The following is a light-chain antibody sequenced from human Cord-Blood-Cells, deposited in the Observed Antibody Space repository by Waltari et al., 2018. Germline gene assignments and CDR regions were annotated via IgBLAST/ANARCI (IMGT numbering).Light chain of an antibody. CDR1: SSNIGSNY. Sequence: QSVLTQPPSASGTPGQRVTISCSGSSSNIGSNYVYWYQQLPGTAPKLLIYRNKQRPSGVPDRFSGSNAGTSASLAISGLRSEDEADYYCAAWDDSLSGRVFGGGTKLTVL. V-gene: IGLV1-47*01. CDR3: AAWDDSLSGRV. CDR2: RNK. J-gene: IGLJ3*02.